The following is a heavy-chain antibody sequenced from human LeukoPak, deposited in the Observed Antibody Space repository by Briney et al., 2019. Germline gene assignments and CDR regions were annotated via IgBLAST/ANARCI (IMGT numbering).Heavy chain of an antibody. D-gene: IGHD3-10*01. J-gene: IGHJ4*02. Sequence: GGSLRLSCAASGFTVSSNYMSWVRQAPGKGLEWVSYISSSGSTIYYADSVKGRFTISRDNAKNSLYLQMNSLRAEDTAVYYCAGGVGDEITMVRGVISEVDYWGQGTPVTVSS. CDR2: ISSSGSTI. CDR1: GFTVSSNY. V-gene: IGHV3-11*01. CDR3: AGGVGDEITMVRGVISEVDY.